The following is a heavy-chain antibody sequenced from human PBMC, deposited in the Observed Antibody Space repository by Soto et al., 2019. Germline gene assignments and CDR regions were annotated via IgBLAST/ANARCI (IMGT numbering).Heavy chain of an antibody. CDR3: AHSPFTSGWYCFAY. CDR2: IYSNDDK. D-gene: IGHD6-19*01. J-gene: IGHJ4*02. Sequence: QITLKESGPTVVKPTQTLTLTCTFSGFSLTTSTVGVGWIRQPPGKALEWLALIYSNDDKRYSPSLKSRLTITKDTSKNQVVLTMTTMDPVDTATYYCAHSPFTSGWYCFAYWGQGTLVTVSS. CDR1: GFSLTTSTVG. V-gene: IGHV2-5*01.